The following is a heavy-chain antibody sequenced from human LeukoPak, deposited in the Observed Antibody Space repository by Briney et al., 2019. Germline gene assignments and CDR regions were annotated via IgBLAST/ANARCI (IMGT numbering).Heavy chain of an antibody. J-gene: IGHJ5*02. CDR1: GYTFTSYY. CDR3: ARVSGRGNWFDP. D-gene: IGHD2/OR15-2a*01. Sequence: ASVKVSCKASGYTFTSYYMHRVRQAPGQGLEWMGIINPSGGSTSYAQKFQGRVTMTRDTSTSTVYMELSSLRSEDTAVYYCARVSGRGNWFDPWGQGTLVTVSS. V-gene: IGHV1-46*01. CDR2: INPSGGST.